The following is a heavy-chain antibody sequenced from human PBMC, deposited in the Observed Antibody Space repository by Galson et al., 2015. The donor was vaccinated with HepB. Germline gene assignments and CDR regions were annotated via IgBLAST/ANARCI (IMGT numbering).Heavy chain of an antibody. CDR1: GDSVSSNSAA. D-gene: IGHD2-2*02. CDR2: TSYRSKWYN. V-gene: IGHV6-1*01. Sequence: CAISGDSVSSNSAAWNWIRQSPSRGLEWLGRTSYRSKWYNDYAVSVKSRITINPDTSKNQFSLQLNSVTPEDTAVYYCARADGYCSSTSCYKVYYYYYGMDVWGQGTTVTVSS. CDR3: ARADGYCSSTSCYKVYYYYYGMDV. J-gene: IGHJ6*02.